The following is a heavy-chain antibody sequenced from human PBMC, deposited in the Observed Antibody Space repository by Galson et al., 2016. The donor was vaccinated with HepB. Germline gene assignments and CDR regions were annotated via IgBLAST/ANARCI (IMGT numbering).Heavy chain of an antibody. CDR3: ARQKAVFALYYFDY. CDR1: GGTFSSYV. V-gene: IGHV1-69*04. J-gene: IGHJ4*02. Sequence: SVKVSCKASGGTFSSYVISWVRQAPGQGLEWMGRIIPILGIANYAQKFQGRVTITADKSTSTAYMELSSLRSEDTAVYYCARQKAVFALYYFDYWGQGTLVTVSS. CDR2: IIPILGIA.